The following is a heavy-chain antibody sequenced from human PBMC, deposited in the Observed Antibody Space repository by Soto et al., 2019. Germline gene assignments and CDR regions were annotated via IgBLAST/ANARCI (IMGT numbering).Heavy chain of an antibody. V-gene: IGHV3-23*01. J-gene: IGHJ4*02. CDR2: IYGNGRST. CDR1: GFTFSIYT. D-gene: IGHD1-26*01. CDR3: AKDFTPDSRWDIDY. Sequence: EVQHLESGGGLVQPAGSLRLSCAASGFTFSIYTMSWIRQAPGKGLEWVSSIYGNGRSTFYSASVKGRFTISRDNSGNTVYLQMSSLRAEDTAIYYCAKDFTPDSRWDIDYWGQGSLVTVSS.